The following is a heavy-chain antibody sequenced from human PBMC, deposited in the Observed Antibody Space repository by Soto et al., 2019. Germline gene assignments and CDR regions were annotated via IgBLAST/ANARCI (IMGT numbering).Heavy chain of an antibody. Sequence: EVQLVESGGGLVQPGGSLRLSCAASGFTFSSYWMHWVRQAPGKGLVWVSRINSDGSSTSYADSVKGRFTISRDNAKNTLHLQMNSLGAEDRAVYYCARGGSLNWYFDLWGRGTLVTVSS. J-gene: IGHJ2*01. CDR3: ARGGSLNWYFDL. D-gene: IGHD1-26*01. CDR2: INSDGSST. V-gene: IGHV3-74*01. CDR1: GFTFSSYW.